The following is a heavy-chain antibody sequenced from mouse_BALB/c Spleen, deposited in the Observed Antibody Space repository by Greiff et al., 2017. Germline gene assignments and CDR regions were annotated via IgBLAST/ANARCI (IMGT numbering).Heavy chain of an antibody. Sequence: EVMLVESGGGLVKPGGSLKLSCAASGFTFGDYYMYWVRQTPEKRLEWVATISDGGSYTYYPDSVKGRFTISRDNAKNNLYLQMSSLKSEDTAMYCCARGEYGNYLAYWGQGTLVTVSA. J-gene: IGHJ3*01. CDR2: ISDGGSYT. V-gene: IGHV5-4*02. CDR3: ARGEYGNYLAY. D-gene: IGHD2-10*02. CDR1: GFTFGDYY.